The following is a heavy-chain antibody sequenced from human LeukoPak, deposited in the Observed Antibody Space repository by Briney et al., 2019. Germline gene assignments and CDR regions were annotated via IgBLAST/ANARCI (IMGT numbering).Heavy chain of an antibody. CDR3: ARDGANYDILTGYYLYFQH. CDR2: ISYDGSNK. V-gene: IGHV3-30*04. CDR1: GFTFSSYA. D-gene: IGHD3-9*01. J-gene: IGHJ1*01. Sequence: GGSLRLSCAASGFTFSSYAMHWVRQAPGKGLEWVAVISYDGSNKYYADSVKGRFTISRDNSKNTLYLQMNSLRAEDTAVYYCARDGANYDILTGYYLYFQHWGQGTLVTVSS.